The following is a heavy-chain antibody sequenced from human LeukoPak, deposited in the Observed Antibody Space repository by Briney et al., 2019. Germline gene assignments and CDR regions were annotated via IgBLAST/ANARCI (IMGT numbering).Heavy chain of an antibody. V-gene: IGHV3-9*01. CDR2: ISWNSGSI. CDR3: AKDIGDSFLGYYYGMDV. Sequence: GGSLRLSCAASGFTFDDYAMHWVRQAPGKGLEWVSGISWNSGSIGYADSVKGRFTISRDDAKNSLYLQMNSLRAEDTALYYCAKDIGDSFLGYYYGMDVWGQGPTVTVSS. CDR1: GFTFDDYA. J-gene: IGHJ6*02. D-gene: IGHD4-17*01.